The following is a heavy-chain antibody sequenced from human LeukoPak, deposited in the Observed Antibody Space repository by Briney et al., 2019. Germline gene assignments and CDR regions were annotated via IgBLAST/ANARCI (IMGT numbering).Heavy chain of an antibody. J-gene: IGHJ4*02. D-gene: IGHD3-22*01. CDR1: GFTFSSYA. V-gene: IGHV3-23*01. CDR2: ISGSGGST. Sequence: GGSLRLSCAASGFTFSSYAMRWVRQGPGKGLEWVSAISGSGGSTYYADSVKGRFTISRDNSKNTVYLQMNSLRAEDTAVYYCAKDSPYYYDISYWGQGTLVTVSS. CDR3: AKDSPYYYDISY.